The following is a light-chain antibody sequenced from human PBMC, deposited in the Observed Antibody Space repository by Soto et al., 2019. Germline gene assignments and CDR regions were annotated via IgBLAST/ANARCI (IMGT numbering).Light chain of an antibody. V-gene: IGKV3-20*01. CDR1: QSVSSSY. Sequence: EIVLTQSPGTLSLSPGERATLSCRASQSVSSSYLAWYQQKPGQAPRLLIYGASSRATGIPDRFSGSGSGTDFTLTISGLEPEDFAVHYCQHYGSSPRTFGRGTKVGRTFGQGTKVQIK. CDR3: QHYGSSPRTFGRGTKVGRT. J-gene: IGKJ1*01. CDR2: GAS.